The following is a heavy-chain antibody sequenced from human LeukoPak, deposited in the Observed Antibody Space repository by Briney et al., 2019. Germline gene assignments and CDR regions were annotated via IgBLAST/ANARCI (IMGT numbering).Heavy chain of an antibody. CDR2: ISSNGGST. CDR1: GFTFSSYA. V-gene: IGHV3-64*01. D-gene: IGHD3-3*01. CDR3: ARVRKNYDFWSGSVDY. Sequence: PGGSLRLSCAASGFTFSSYAMSWVRQAPGKGLEYVSAISSNGGSTYYANSVKGRFTISRDNSKNTLYLQMGSLRAEDMAVYYCARVRKNYDFWSGSVDYWGQGTLVTVSS. J-gene: IGHJ4*02.